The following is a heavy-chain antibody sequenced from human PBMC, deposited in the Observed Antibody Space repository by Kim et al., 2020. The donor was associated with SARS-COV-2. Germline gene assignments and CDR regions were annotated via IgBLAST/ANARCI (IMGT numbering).Heavy chain of an antibody. CDR2: VSYSGGS. Sequence: SETLSLTCAVSGDSVATDFWTWVRQAPGKGLDWLGYVSYSGGSDYNPNLRGRLTISVDASRTHLSLRLTSLTAAATGVYFCGRAHQLAPRGTGMDVWGQG. D-gene: IGHD1-1*01. J-gene: IGHJ6*02. CDR3: GRAHQLAPRGTGMDV. CDR1: GDSVATDF. V-gene: IGHV4-59*02.